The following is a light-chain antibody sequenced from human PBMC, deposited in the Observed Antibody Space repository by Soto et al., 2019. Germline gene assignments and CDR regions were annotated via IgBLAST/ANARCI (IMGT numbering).Light chain of an antibody. V-gene: IGKV3-11*01. J-gene: IGKJ3*01. CDR3: QQRSNWPPLFT. CDR2: DAS. CDR1: QSVSSY. Sequence: EIVLTQSPATLSLSPGERATLSCRASQSVSSYLAWYQQKPGQAPRLLINDASNSATGIPARFSGSGSGTDLALTISSLEHEDFAVYYCQQRSNWPPLFTFGPGTKVDIK.